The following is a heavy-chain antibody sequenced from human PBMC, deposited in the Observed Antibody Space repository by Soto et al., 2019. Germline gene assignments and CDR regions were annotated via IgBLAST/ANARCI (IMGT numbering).Heavy chain of an antibody. V-gene: IGHV3-21*01. D-gene: IGHD3-3*01. Sequence: GGSLRLSCAVSGFPFDSYSMSWVRQAPGQGLEWLASLSSGSFYIFHADSIRGRFTISRDDAKNLLFLQVNSLTIEDTATYYCAREANTIYAPHGLDVWGQGTAVTVSS. CDR2: LSSGSFYI. CDR1: GFPFDSYS. CDR3: AREANTIYAPHGLDV. J-gene: IGHJ6*02.